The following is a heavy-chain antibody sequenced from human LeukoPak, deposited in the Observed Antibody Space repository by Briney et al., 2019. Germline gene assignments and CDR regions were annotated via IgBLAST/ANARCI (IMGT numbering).Heavy chain of an antibody. Sequence: PSETLSLTCTASGGSISSYYWSWIRQPPGQGLEWIGYIYYSGSTNYNPSLKRRVTISVDTSKNQFSLKLSSVTAADTAVYYCARVSTGDAFDIWGQGTMVTVSS. CDR3: ARVSTGDAFDI. CDR1: GGSISSYY. J-gene: IGHJ3*02. D-gene: IGHD4-17*01. CDR2: IYYSGST. V-gene: IGHV4-59*01.